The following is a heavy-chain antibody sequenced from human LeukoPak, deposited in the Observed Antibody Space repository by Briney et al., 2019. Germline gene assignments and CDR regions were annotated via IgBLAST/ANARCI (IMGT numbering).Heavy chain of an antibody. V-gene: IGHV3-23*01. CDR2: ISGSGGST. CDR3: AKARSSSSWYEIYFDY. J-gene: IGHJ4*02. CDR1: GFTFSSYS. D-gene: IGHD6-13*01. Sequence: PGGSLRLSCAASGFTFSSYSMNWVRQAPGKGLEWVSAISGSGGSTYYADSVKGRFTISRDNSKNTLYLQMNSLRAEDTAVYYCAKARSSSSWYEIYFDYWGQGTLVTVSS.